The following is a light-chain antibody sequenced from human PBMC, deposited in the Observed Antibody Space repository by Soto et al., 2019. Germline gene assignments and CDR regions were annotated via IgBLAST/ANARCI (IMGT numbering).Light chain of an antibody. CDR1: QGISNY. Sequence: DIQMTQSPSSLSASVGDRVTITCRASQGISNYLAWYQQKPWKVPKLLIYAASTLQSGVPARFSGSGSGTDFPLTISSLPPEDVATYYCQQYNSAPRAFGQGTKVEIK. CDR2: AAS. J-gene: IGKJ1*01. CDR3: QQYNSAPRA. V-gene: IGKV1-27*01.